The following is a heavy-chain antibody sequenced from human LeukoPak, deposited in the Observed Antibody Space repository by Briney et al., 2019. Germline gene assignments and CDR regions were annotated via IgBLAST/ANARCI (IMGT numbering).Heavy chain of an antibody. CDR3: ARGLYSSTWFNWLDP. Sequence: SQTLSLTCSVSNDSITSGGYYWTWIRQTPGKGLEWLGYIYFTGSTSYNPPLKSRITISLDTPKNQFSLNLSSLDAADTAVYFCARGLYSSTWFNWLDPWGPGILVTVSS. D-gene: IGHD6-13*01. CDR2: IYFTGST. V-gene: IGHV4-31*03. J-gene: IGHJ5*02. CDR1: NDSITSGGYY.